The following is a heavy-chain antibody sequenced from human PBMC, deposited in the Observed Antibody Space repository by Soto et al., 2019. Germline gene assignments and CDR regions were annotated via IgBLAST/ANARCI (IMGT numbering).Heavy chain of an antibody. Sequence: QVQLVESGGGVVQPGRSLRLSCAASEFTFSSYAMHWVRQAPGKGLEWVAVISYDGSNKYYADSVKGRFTISRDNSKNTLYLQMNSLRAEDTAVYYCARPSGVDSSCFDYWGQGTLVTVSS. J-gene: IGHJ4*02. V-gene: IGHV3-30-3*01. D-gene: IGHD3-22*01. CDR2: ISYDGSNK. CDR3: ARPSGVDSSCFDY. CDR1: EFTFSSYA.